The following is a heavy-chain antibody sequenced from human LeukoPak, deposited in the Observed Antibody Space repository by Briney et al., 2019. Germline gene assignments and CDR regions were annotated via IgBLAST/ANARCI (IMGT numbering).Heavy chain of an antibody. CDR3: ARGRNDDFWSGYQILFDY. D-gene: IGHD3-3*01. CDR1: GGSFSGYY. CDR2: INHSGST. J-gene: IGHJ4*02. V-gene: IGHV4-34*01. Sequence: PSETLSLTCAVYGGSFSGYYWSWIHQPPGKGLEWIGEINHSGSTNYNPSLKSRVTISVDTSKNQFSLKLSSVTAADTAVYYCARGRNDDFWSGYQILFDYGGQGPRVTVSS.